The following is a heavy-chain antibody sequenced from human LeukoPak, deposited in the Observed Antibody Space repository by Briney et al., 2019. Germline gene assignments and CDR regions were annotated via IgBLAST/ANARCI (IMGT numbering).Heavy chain of an antibody. CDR2: INPGGSSI. J-gene: IGHJ4*02. CDR3: ARSNQADDY. Sequence: PGGSLRLSCAASGFTFSSYWMHWARQVPGKGLVWVSRINPGGSSIAYADSVKGRFTISRDNAKNTLYLQMDSRRAEDTAVYYCARSNQADDYWGQGTLVTVSS. V-gene: IGHV3-74*01. CDR1: GFTFSSYW. D-gene: IGHD1-14*01.